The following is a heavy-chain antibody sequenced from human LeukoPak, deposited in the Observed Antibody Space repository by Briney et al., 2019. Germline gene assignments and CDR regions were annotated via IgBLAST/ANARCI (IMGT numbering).Heavy chain of an antibody. Sequence: ASVKVSCKASGYTFTSYGINWVRQAPGQGLEWMGWISAYNGNTNYAQKLQGRVTMTTDTSTSTAYMELRSLRSDDTAVYYCASLHCSGGSCYSLTWGQGTLVTVSS. CDR2: ISAYNGNT. J-gene: IGHJ5*02. D-gene: IGHD2-15*01. V-gene: IGHV1-18*01. CDR1: GYTFTSYG. CDR3: ASLHCSGGSCYSLT.